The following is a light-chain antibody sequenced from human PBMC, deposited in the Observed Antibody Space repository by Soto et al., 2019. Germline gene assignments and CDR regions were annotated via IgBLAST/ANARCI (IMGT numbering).Light chain of an antibody. CDR3: HQYYSTPT. CDR2: WAS. J-gene: IGKJ2*01. Sequence: DIVMTQSPDSLAVSLGERATINCKSSQSVLYSSNNKNYLAWYQQKPGQPPKLLIYWASTRESGGPDRFSGSGSGTEFTLNISRLQADEVAVYYWHQYYSTPTFGQGTKLEIK. CDR1: QSVLYSSNNKNY. V-gene: IGKV4-1*01.